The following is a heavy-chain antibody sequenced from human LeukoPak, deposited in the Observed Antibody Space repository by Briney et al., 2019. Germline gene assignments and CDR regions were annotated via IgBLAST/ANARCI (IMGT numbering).Heavy chain of an antibody. CDR1: GFTVSSNY. J-gene: IGHJ4*02. Sequence: GGSLRLSCAASGFTVSSNYMSWVRQAPGKGLEWVSVIYSGGSTYYADSVKGRFTISRDNAKNSLYLQMNSLRAEDTAVYYCARGAVPYYYDSSGYYYAYWGQGTLVTVSS. CDR3: ARGAVPYYYDSSGYYYAY. D-gene: IGHD3-22*01. V-gene: IGHV3-53*01. CDR2: IYSGGST.